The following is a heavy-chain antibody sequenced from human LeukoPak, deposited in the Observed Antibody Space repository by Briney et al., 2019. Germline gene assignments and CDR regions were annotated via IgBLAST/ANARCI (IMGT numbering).Heavy chain of an antibody. CDR3: ARIVYCSSTSCYFENWFDP. Sequence: VASVKVSCKASGGTFSSYAISWVRQAPGQGLEWMGGIIPIFGTANYAQKFQGRVTITADESTSTAYMELSSLRSEDTAVYYCARIVYCSSTSCYFENWFDPWGQGTLVTVSS. D-gene: IGHD2-2*01. J-gene: IGHJ5*02. CDR1: GGTFSSYA. CDR2: IIPIFGTA. V-gene: IGHV1-69*01.